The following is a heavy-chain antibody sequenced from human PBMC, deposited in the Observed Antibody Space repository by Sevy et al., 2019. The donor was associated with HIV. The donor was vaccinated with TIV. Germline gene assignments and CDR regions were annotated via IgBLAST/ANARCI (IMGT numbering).Heavy chain of an antibody. CDR2: ISTYNGNT. CDR3: ARLAYCSGGSCSGDYYYYYAMDV. Sequence: ASVKVSCKASGYTFTSYGISWVRQAPGEGLEWMGWISTYNGNTNYAQNFQGRVTMTTDTSTRTANMGLKSLRSDDTAVYHCARLAYCSGGSCSGDYYYYYAMDVWGQGTTVTVSS. V-gene: IGHV1-18*01. D-gene: IGHD2-15*01. J-gene: IGHJ6*02. CDR1: GYTFTSYG.